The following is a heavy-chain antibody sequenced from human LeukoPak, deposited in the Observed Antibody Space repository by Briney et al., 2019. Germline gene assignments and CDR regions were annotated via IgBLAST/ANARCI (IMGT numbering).Heavy chain of an antibody. J-gene: IGHJ4*02. CDR1: GGSISSSSYY. V-gene: IGHV4-39*07. CDR2: IYYSGST. Sequence: SETLSLTCTVSGGSISSSSYYWGWIRQPPGKGLEWIGSIYYSGSTYYNPSLKSRVTISVDTSKNQFSLKLSSVTAADTAVYYCARRWGSGWSYWGQGTLVTVSS. CDR3: ARRWGSGWSY. D-gene: IGHD6-19*01.